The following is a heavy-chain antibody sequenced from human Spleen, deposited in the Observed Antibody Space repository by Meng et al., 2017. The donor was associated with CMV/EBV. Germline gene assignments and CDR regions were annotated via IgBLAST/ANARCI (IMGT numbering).Heavy chain of an antibody. CDR2: IVPIIRDV. V-gene: IGHV1-69*06. D-gene: IGHD1-1*01. CDR3: ASRTIEDNWFDP. J-gene: IGHJ5*02. CDR1: GGTFSSYA. Sequence: KTSGGTFSSYAIRGVRQAPEQGLERMRGIVPIIRDVNYAQKFQGRVTITADKSMSTAYMKLSSPGSEDTAVYSCASRTIEDNWFDPWGQGTLVTVSS.